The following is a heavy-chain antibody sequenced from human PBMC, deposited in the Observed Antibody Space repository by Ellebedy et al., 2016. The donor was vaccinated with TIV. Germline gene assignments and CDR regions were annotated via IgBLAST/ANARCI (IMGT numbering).Heavy chain of an antibody. D-gene: IGHD3-16*02. J-gene: IGHJ4*02. CDR3: ATLLSHLDY. CDR1: GYTHTELS. V-gene: IGHV1-24*01. CDR2: FDPEDGET. Sequence: AASVKVSRKVSGYTHTELSMHWLRQAPGKGLEWMGGFDPEDGETIYAQKFKGRVTMTEDTSTDTAYMELSSLRSEDTAVYYCATLLSHLDYWGQGTLVTVSS.